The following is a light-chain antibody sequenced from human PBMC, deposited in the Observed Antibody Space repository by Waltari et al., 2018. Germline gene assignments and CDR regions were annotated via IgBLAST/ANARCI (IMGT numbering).Light chain of an antibody. CDR1: PRVYGN. V-gene: IGKV3-15*01. J-gene: IGKJ3*01. CDR2: GTS. Sequence: DIVMTQSPATLSVSPGERATLSCRASPRVYGNLAWYQQKPGQSPRLLIFGTSARATGIPDRFTGSGSGTEYSLTISSLQSEDFAVYFCHQYTNWPFSFGPGTTLEI. CDR3: HQYTNWPFS.